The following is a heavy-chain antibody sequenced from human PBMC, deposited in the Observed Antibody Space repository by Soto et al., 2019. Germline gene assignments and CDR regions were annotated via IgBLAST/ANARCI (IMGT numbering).Heavy chain of an antibody. CDR3: ARDHGMFLSYYYYGMDV. V-gene: IGHV3-30-3*01. Sequence: GSLRLSCAASGFTFSRFSMHWVRQAPGKGLAWVAVISYDGNNKHFAESVKGRFSISRDDSKNTVYLEMNNLRGDDSAVYYCARDHGMFLSYYYYGMDVWGQGTTVTVSS. CDR1: GFTFSRFS. CDR2: ISYDGNNK. J-gene: IGHJ6*02. D-gene: IGHD3-10*02.